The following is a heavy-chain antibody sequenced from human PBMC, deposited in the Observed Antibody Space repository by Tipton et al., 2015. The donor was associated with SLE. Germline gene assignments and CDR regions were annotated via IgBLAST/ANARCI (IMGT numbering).Heavy chain of an antibody. D-gene: IGHD3-10*01. Sequence: TLSLTCGVYGGSFSGYCWTWVRQPPGKGLEWIGEINHSGGTNYNPSLKSRVSISVDTSKNQFSLKLSSVTAADTAVYYCARVTELLWFGEARGWFDPWGQGTLVTVSS. CDR1: GGSFSGYC. V-gene: IGHV4-34*01. J-gene: IGHJ5*02. CDR3: ARVTELLWFGEARGWFDP. CDR2: INHSGGT.